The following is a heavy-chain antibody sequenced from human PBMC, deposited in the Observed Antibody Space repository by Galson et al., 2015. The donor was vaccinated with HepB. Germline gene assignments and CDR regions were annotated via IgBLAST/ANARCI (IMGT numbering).Heavy chain of an antibody. Sequence: SLRLSCAASGFTVSSNYLSWVRQAPGKGLDWLSVIDSGGTTWYADSVKGRFTISRDNSKNTLYLQMNSLRGEDTAVYYCARGRDSSGRNGYWYFDLWGRGTLVTVSS. D-gene: IGHD6-25*01. CDR1: GFTVSSNY. J-gene: IGHJ2*01. CDR2: IDSGGTT. CDR3: ARGRDSSGRNGYWYFDL. V-gene: IGHV3-53*01.